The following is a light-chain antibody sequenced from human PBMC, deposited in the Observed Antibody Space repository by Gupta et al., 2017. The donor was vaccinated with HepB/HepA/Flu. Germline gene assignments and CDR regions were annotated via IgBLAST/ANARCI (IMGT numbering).Light chain of an antibody. V-gene: IGKV2-28*01. CDR1: QSLLHNNGHNY. J-gene: IGKJ4*01. Sequence: DIVMTQSPLSLPVTPREPASISCRSSQSLLHNNGHNYLDWYLQKPGQSPQLLIFLAFNRASGVPDRFSGSGSGTGFTLTISRVEAGDVGVYYCMQALESPLSFGGGTKVEIK. CDR2: LAF. CDR3: MQALESPLS.